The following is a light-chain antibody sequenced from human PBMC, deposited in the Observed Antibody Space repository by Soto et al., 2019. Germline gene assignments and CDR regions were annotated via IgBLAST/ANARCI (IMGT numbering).Light chain of an antibody. V-gene: IGKV3-20*01. J-gene: IGKJ4*01. CDR1: QSVSSSY. Sequence: EIVLTQSPGTLSLSPGERATLSCRASQSVSSSYLAWYQQKPGQAPRLLIYGACSRATGIPDRFSGSGSGTDFTLTISRLEPEDFAVYYCQQYGSSPPGQAFGGGTKVEIK. CDR3: QQYGSSPPGQA. CDR2: GAC.